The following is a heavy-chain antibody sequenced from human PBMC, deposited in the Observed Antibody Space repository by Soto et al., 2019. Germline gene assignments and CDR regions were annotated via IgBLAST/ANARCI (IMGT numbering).Heavy chain of an antibody. Sequence: GESLKISCKGSGYSFTSYWISWVRQMPGKGLEWMGRIDPSDSYTNYSPSFQGHVTISADKSISTAYLQWSSLKASDTAMYYCARPVIYSYVPRRYYYYGMDVWGQGTTVTVSS. CDR3: ARPVIYSYVPRRYYYYGMDV. V-gene: IGHV5-10-1*01. CDR1: GYSFTSYW. J-gene: IGHJ6*02. D-gene: IGHD5-18*01. CDR2: IDPSDSYT.